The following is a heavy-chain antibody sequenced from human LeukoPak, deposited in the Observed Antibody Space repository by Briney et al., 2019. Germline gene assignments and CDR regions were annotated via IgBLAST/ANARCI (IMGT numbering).Heavy chain of an antibody. V-gene: IGHV3-11*04. D-gene: IGHD4-17*01. CDR2: ISRNGSTI. CDR1: GFTFTDYY. CDR3: AREQPYGDYIGY. J-gene: IGHJ4*02. Sequence: PGGSLRPSCAASGFTFTDYYMNWVRQAPGQGLEWVSYISRNGSTIYYADSVKGRFIISRDNAKNTLYLQMNSLRAEDTAVYYCAREQPYGDYIGYWGQGTLLTVSS.